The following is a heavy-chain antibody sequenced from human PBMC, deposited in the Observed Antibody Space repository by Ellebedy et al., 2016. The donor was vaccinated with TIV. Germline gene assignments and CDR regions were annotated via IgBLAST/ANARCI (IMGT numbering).Heavy chain of an antibody. V-gene: IGHV3-48*04. J-gene: IGHJ2*01. CDR2: ISSGSTTT. CDR1: GFTFSTYG. CDR3: ARRYFDL. Sequence: GGSLRLXXAASGFTFSTYGVNWVRQAPGKGLEWVSYISSGSTTTYYADSVKGRFTTSRDNAENSLYLQMNSLRAEDTAVYYCARRYFDLWGRGTLVTVSS.